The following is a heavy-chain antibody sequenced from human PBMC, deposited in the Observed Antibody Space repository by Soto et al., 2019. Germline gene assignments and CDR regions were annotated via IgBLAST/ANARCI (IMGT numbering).Heavy chain of an antibody. CDR3: ARDPDPEPYGCNDSEYFQH. CDR2: ISAYNGNT. Sequence: QVQLVQSGAEVKKPGASVKVSCQASGYPFTSYGISWVRQAPGLGLEWMGWISAYNGNTNYAQKLQGRVTMTTDTSTSTAYMELRRLRSDDTAVYYCARDPDPEPYGCNDSEYFQHWGQGTLVTVSS. J-gene: IGHJ1*01. D-gene: IGHD4-17*01. CDR1: GYPFTSYG. V-gene: IGHV1-18*01.